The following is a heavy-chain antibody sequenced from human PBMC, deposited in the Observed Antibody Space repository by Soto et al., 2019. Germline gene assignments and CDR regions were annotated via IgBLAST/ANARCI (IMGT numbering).Heavy chain of an antibody. CDR1: GFTCSDYY. Sequence: GWSLRLSCAASGFTCSDYYMSLIRQAPGKGLEWVSYISSSSGYTNYADSVKGRFTISRDNAKNSLYLQMNSLRAEDTAVYYCAKEYGRLEYWDKGTLVTVFS. CDR3: AKEYGRLEY. V-gene: IGHV3-11*06. J-gene: IGHJ4*02. D-gene: IGHD4-17*01. CDR2: ISSSSGYT.